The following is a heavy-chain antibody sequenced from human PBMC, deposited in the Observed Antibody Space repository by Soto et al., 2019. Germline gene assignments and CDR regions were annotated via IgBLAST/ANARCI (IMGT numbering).Heavy chain of an antibody. D-gene: IGHD4-4*01. Sequence: EPLSLSWTVAGGRLNNYYWYWIRQPAGKGLEWIGPIYTTGNTNYKSSLRSRVTMSVETSKNQFCLKLRFLTAADTDMYYCARPHNNYAADWGQGTLDTASS. CDR2: IYTTGNT. V-gene: IGHV4-4*07. CDR1: GGRLNNYY. CDR3: ARPHNNYAAD. J-gene: IGHJ4*02.